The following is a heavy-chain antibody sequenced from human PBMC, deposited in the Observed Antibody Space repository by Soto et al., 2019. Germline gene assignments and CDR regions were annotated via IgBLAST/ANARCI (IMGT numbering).Heavy chain of an antibody. J-gene: IGHJ4*02. V-gene: IGHV3-53*01. D-gene: IGHD2-2*01. CDR1: GFSVTSNY. CDR3: PRATRYFGSFDS. Sequence: EVQLVESGGGLIQPGGSLRLSCVASGFSVTSNYMTWVRQAPGKGLEWVSILYTGGSTYYSDSVKGRSTISRDTPKNTVFLQLNSLRAEDTAIYYCPRATRYFGSFDSLCQGTLVSVAS. CDR2: LYTGGST.